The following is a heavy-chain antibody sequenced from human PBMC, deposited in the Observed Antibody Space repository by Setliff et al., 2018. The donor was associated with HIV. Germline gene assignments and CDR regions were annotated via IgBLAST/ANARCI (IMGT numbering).Heavy chain of an antibody. CDR3: ARDIPHDYTFWSSSTRFDP. D-gene: IGHD3-3*01. J-gene: IGHJ5*02. CDR1: GGTFSSYA. CDR2: IIPILGVA. Sequence: GASVKVSCKPSGGTFSSYAITWVRQAPGQGLEWMGGIIPILGVANYAQKFQGRVTITADKSTTTAYMELSSLRSEDTAVYYCARDIPHDYTFWSSSTRFDPWGQGTLVTVSS. V-gene: IGHV1-69*10.